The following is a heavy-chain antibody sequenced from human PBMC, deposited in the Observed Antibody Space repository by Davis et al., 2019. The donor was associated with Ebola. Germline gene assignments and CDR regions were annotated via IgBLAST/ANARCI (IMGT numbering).Heavy chain of an antibody. Sequence: GGSLRLSCAASGFTFSRYSMNWVRQAPGKGLEWVSSISSSSSYIYYVDSVKGRFTISRDNAKNSLYLQMNSLRAEDAAVYYCARVVTMIVVTWGQGTLVTVSS. D-gene: IGHD3-22*01. CDR1: GFTFSRYS. V-gene: IGHV3-21*01. CDR2: ISSSSSYI. J-gene: IGHJ4*02. CDR3: ARVVTMIVVT.